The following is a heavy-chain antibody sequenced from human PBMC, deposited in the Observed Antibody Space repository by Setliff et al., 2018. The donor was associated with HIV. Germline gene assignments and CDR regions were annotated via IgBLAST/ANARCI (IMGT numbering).Heavy chain of an antibody. D-gene: IGHD3-22*01. CDR2: ITPFNGST. CDR3: ATCLAPNQPPSNYDSSGSDAFDI. Sequence: SVKVSCKASGYTFTYRYLHWVRQAPGQALEWMGWITPFNGSTNYAQKFQDRVTITRDRSMSTAYMELSSLRSEDTAMYYCATCLAPNQPPSNYDSSGSDAFDIWGQGTMVTVSS. CDR1: GYTFTYRY. V-gene: IGHV1-45*02. J-gene: IGHJ3*02.